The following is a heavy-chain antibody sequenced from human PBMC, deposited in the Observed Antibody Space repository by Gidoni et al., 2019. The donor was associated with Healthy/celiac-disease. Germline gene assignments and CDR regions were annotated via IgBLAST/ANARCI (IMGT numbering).Heavy chain of an antibody. J-gene: IGHJ6*03. CDR3: AKDLSDYDDDFGYMDV. V-gene: IGHV3-30*18. CDR1: GFPFRRYG. Sequence: QVQLVASGGGVVQPGRSLRLSCAASGFPFRRYGMHWVRQAPGKGLEWVAVIAYDGSNKYYADSVKGRFTISRDNSKNTLYLQMNSLRAEDTAVYYCAKDLSDYDDDFGYMDVWGKGTTVTVSS. D-gene: IGHD4-17*01. CDR2: IAYDGSNK.